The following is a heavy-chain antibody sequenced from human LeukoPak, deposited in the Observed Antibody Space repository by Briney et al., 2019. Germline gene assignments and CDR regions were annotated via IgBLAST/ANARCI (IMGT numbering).Heavy chain of an antibody. Sequence: ASVKVSCKASGGTFSSYAISWVRQAPGQGLEWMGGIIPIFGIANYAQKFQGRVTITADESTSTAYMELSSLRSEDTAVYYCARGTRDDQLSFFWGQGTLVTVSS. J-gene: IGHJ4*02. CDR1: GGTFSSYA. V-gene: IGHV1-69*13. CDR2: IIPIFGIA. CDR3: ARGTRDDQLSFF. D-gene: IGHD2-2*01.